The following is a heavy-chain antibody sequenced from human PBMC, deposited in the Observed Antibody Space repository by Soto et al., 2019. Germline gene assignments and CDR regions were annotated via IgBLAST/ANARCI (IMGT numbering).Heavy chain of an antibody. CDR3: ARDLSSYSYYYYGMDV. D-gene: IGHD6-19*01. V-gene: IGHV4-59*01. CDR1: GGSISSYY. Sequence: SETLSLTCTVSGGSISSYYWSWIRQPPGKGLEWIGYIYYSGSTNYNPSLKSRVTISVDTSKNQFSLKLSSVTAADTAVYYCARDLSSYSYYYYGMDVWGNGTTVTVSS. J-gene: IGHJ6*04. CDR2: IYYSGST.